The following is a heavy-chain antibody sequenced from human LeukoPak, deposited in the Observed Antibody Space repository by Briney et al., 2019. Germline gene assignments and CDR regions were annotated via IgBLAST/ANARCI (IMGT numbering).Heavy chain of an antibody. Sequence: GGSLRLSCAASGFTFDDYAMHWVRQAPGKGLEWVSFISWNGGSAHCAEFVKGRFTISRDNSKNSLSLQMKRLRAEDTALYYCAKGSVYDTIGYSQYYFDYWGQGTPVTVSS. V-gene: IGHV3-43D*03. CDR2: ISWNGGSA. D-gene: IGHD3-22*01. J-gene: IGHJ4*02. CDR3: AKGSVYDTIGYSQYYFDY. CDR1: GFTFDDYA.